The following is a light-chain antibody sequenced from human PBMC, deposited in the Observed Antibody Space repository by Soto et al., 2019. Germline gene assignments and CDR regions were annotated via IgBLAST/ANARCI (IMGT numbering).Light chain of an antibody. V-gene: IGLV2-8*01. CDR3: GSYGGNHIFYV. Sequence: QSALTQPPSASGSPGQSVTISCTGTSSDLGDSNYVSWYQQHPGRAPKLMIYEVYKRPSGVPDRFSGSKSGNTASLTVSGLQADDEADYYCGSYGGNHIFYVFGTGTKVTVL. J-gene: IGLJ1*01. CDR1: SSDLGDSNY. CDR2: EVY.